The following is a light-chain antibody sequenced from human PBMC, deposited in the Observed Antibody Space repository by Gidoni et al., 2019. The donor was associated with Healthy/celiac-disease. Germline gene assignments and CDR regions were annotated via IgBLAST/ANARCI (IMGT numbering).Light chain of an antibody. Sequence: EIVMTQSPATLSVSPGERATLSCRASQSVSSNLAWYQQKPGQAPRLLIYGASTRATGIPARFSGSGSGTEFTLTISSLQSEDFAVYYCQQYNNWPLCTFGGXTKVEIK. CDR1: QSVSSN. CDR2: GAS. CDR3: QQYNNWPLCT. V-gene: IGKV3D-15*01. J-gene: IGKJ4*01.